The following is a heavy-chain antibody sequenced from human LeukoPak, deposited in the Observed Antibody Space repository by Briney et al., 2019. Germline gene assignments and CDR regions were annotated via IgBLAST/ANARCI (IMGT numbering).Heavy chain of an antibody. CDR2: ISGSNGNT. CDR1: GYTFTSFG. J-gene: IGHJ4*02. V-gene: IGHV1-18*01. Sequence: ASVKVSCKASGYTFTSFGITWVRQAPGQGLEWVGWISGSNGNTKYAQKFQGRVAMTTDTSTSTAYMELSSLRSDDTAVYYCARVNSPYYNILTGYFYWGQGALVTVSS. CDR3: ARVNSPYYNILTGYFY. D-gene: IGHD3-9*01.